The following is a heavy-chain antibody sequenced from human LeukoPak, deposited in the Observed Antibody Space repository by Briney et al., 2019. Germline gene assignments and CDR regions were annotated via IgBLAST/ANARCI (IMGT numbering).Heavy chain of an antibody. D-gene: IGHD6-19*01. J-gene: IGHJ4*02. CDR3: VRGGIQVSGIDEIDY. CDR1: GFTFRSYD. Sequence: GGSLRLSCAASGFTFRSYDMHWVRQVTGKGLGWVSAVGISGDTYYAGSVKGRFTISRENAKNSLYLQMNSLTAGDTAVYYCVRGGIQVSGIDEIDYWGQGTLVTVSS. V-gene: IGHV3-13*01. CDR2: VGISGDT.